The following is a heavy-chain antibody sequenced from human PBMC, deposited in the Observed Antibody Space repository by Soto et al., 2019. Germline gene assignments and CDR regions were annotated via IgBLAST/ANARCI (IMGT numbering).Heavy chain of an antibody. CDR3: ARGPTYYQDSICYQPFHP. Sequence: PSETLSLTCTVSGASIISDGYYLAWIRQPPGKGLEWLGYSHYSGGATYSPSCNPSLKSRIPISVDTSKRLFSLQLTSVSAADTAVYFCARGPTYYQDSICYQPFHPWGQGSLVTVSS. CDR2: SHYSGGATYSP. CDR1: GASIISDGYY. J-gene: IGHJ5*02. V-gene: IGHV4-31*03. D-gene: IGHD3-3*02.